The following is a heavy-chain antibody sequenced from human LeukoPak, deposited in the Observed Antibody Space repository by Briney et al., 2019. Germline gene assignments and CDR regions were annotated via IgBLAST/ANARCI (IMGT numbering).Heavy chain of an antibody. V-gene: IGHV3-15*01. CDR2: IKSKTDGGTT. J-gene: IGHJ4*02. CDR1: GFSFSNYW. Sequence: GGSLRLSCAASGFSFSNYWMSWVRQAPGKGLEWVGRIKSKTDGGTTDYAAPVKGRFTISRDDSKNTLYLQMNSLKTEDTAVYYCTTERGRWLRASWGQGTLVTVSS. CDR3: TTERGRWLRAS. D-gene: IGHD5-24*01.